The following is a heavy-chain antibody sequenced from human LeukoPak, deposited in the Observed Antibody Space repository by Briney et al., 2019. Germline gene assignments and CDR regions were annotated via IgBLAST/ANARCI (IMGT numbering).Heavy chain of an antibody. D-gene: IGHD3-10*01. CDR2: ISSSGSTI. Sequence: PGGSLRLSCAASGFTFSDYYMSWIRQAPGKGLEWVSYISSSGSTIYYADSVKGRFTISRDNAKNSLYLQMNSLRAKDTAVYYCARVGPPWFGESPYFEYWGQGTLVTVSS. CDR3: ARVGPPWFGESPYFEY. V-gene: IGHV3-11*01. J-gene: IGHJ4*02. CDR1: GFTFSDYY.